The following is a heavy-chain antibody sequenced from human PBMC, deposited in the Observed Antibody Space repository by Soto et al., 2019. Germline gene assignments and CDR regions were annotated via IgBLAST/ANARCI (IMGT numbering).Heavy chain of an antibody. D-gene: IGHD3-3*01. CDR1: GYSFTSYG. J-gene: IGHJ6*02. Sequence: ASVKVSCKASGYSFTSYGISWVRQAPGQGLEWMGRISAYNGNTNYAQKLQGRVTMTTDTSTSTAYMELRSLRSDDTAVYYCARDAGTIFGVVDYYYYYGMDVWGQGTTVTVSS. V-gene: IGHV1-18*01. CDR3: ARDAGTIFGVVDYYYYYGMDV. CDR2: ISAYNGNT.